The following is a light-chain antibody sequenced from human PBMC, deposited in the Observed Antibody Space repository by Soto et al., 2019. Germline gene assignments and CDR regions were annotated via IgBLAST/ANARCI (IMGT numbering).Light chain of an antibody. CDR3: QKYGSSPVT. J-gene: IGKJ5*01. V-gene: IGKV3-20*01. CDR2: RAS. Sequence: ELVLTQSPGTLSLSPGERATLSCRSSQSVAGTYLAWYQQKPGQAPRLLIYRASSRATGIPDRFSGSGSGTDCTLTISRLEPEEFAVVYCQKYGSSPVTVGQGTRLENK. CDR1: QSVAGTY.